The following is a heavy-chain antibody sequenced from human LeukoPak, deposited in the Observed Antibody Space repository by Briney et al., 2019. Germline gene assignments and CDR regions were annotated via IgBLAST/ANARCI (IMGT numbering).Heavy chain of an antibody. V-gene: IGHV3-23*01. CDR3: AKWGDYDILTGYYDSDY. D-gene: IGHD3-9*01. CDR2: IVGSGSST. CDR1: GFTFSNYA. J-gene: IGHJ4*02. Sequence: GGSLRLSCAASGFTFSNYAMSWVRQAPGKGLEWVSAIVGSGSSTYYADSVKGRFTISRDNSKNTLYLQLNRLRAEDTAVHYCAKWGDYDILTGYYDSDYWGQGTLVTVSS.